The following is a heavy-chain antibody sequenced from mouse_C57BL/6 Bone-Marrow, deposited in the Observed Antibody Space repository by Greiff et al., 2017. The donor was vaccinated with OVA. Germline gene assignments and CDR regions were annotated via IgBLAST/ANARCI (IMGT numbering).Heavy chain of an antibody. Sequence: DVKLQESGPELVKPGDSVKISCKASGYSFTGYFMNWVMQSHGKSLEWIRRINPYNGDTFYNQKFKGKATLTVDKSSSTAHMELRSLTSEDSAVYYCARGDYYGSSSYWGQGTLVTVSA. D-gene: IGHD1-1*01. V-gene: IGHV1-20*01. CDR2: INPYNGDT. CDR3: ARGDYYGSSSY. CDR1: GYSFTGYF. J-gene: IGHJ3*01.